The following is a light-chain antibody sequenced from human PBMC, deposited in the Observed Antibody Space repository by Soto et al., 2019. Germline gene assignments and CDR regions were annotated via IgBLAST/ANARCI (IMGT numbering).Light chain of an antibody. CDR2: DAS. J-gene: IGKJ4*01. CDR3: QQYKKYST. CDR1: QSISSY. V-gene: IGKV1-5*01. Sequence: DIQMTQSPSSLSASVGDRVTITCRASQSISSYLNWYQQKPGKAPKLLIYDASGLERGVPSRFSGSGSGTECTLTISSLQPDDFATYYCQQYKKYSTFGGGTKVDI.